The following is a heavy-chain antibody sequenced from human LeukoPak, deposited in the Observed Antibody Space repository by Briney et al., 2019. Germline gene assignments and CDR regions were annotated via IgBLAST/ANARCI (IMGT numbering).Heavy chain of an antibody. J-gene: IGHJ4*02. V-gene: IGHV3-21*01. CDR3: ARAETNRTVATLWYFDY. CDR1: GFTFSSYS. CDR2: ISSSSSYI. D-gene: IGHD5-12*01. Sequence: GRSLRLSCAASGFTFSSYSMNWVSQAPGKGLEWVSSISSSSSYIYYADSVKGRFTISRDNAKNSLYLQMNSLRAEDTAVYYCARAETNRTVATLWYFDYWGQGTLVTVSS.